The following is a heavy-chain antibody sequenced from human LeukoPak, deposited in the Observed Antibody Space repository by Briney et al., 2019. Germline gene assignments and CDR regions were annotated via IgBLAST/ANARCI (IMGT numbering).Heavy chain of an antibody. V-gene: IGHV4-39*01. CDR2: IYYSGST. CDR1: GASISSSSYY. J-gene: IGHJ4*02. CDR3: ARHLGATKVYPFDY. Sequence: PSETLSLTCTVSGASISSSSYYCGWIRQPPGKGRGWGGTIYYSGSTYYNPSLKSRVTISVATSKNQFSLKLSSVTAADTAVYYCARHLGATKVYPFDYWGQGTLVTVSS. D-gene: IGHD1-26*01.